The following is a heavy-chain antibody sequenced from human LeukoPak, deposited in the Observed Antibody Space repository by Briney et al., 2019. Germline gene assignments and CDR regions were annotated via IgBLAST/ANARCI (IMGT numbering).Heavy chain of an antibody. CDR3: ASGGNGPLYYFDY. V-gene: IGHV4-4*07. Sequence: SETLSLTCTVSGSSISSYYWSWIRQPAGKGQEWIGRIYTSGSTNYNPSLKSRVTISVDKSKNQFSLKLSSVTAADTAVYYCASGGNGPLYYFDYWGQGTLVTVSS. D-gene: IGHD4-23*01. CDR1: GSSISSYY. CDR2: IYTSGST. J-gene: IGHJ4*02.